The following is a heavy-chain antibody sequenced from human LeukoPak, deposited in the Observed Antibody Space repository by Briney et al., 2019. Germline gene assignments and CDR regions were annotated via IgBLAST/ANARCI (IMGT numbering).Heavy chain of an antibody. Sequence: GGSLRLSCAASGFTFTSHWMSWVRQAPGKGLEWVANINQDGSEKYYVDSVKGRFTISRDNAKNSLYLQMNSLRAGDTAVYYCARDGHWGQGTLVTVSS. V-gene: IGHV3-7*01. J-gene: IGHJ4*02. D-gene: IGHD3/OR15-3a*01. CDR3: ARDGH. CDR2: INQDGSEK. CDR1: GFTFTSHW.